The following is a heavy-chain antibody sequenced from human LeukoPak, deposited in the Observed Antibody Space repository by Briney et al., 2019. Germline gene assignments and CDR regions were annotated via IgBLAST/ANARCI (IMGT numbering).Heavy chain of an antibody. CDR1: GGSISSGRYS. CDR3: ARARYCSSTSCYPSRINWFDP. J-gene: IGHJ5*02. D-gene: IGHD2-2*01. Sequence: PSQTLSLTCAVSGGSISSGRYSWSWIRQPPGKGLEWIGYIYHSGSTYYNPSLKSRVTISVDRSKNQFSLKLSSVTAADTAVHYCARARYCSSTSCYPSRINWFDPWGQGTLVTVSS. V-gene: IGHV4-30-2*01. CDR2: IYHSGST.